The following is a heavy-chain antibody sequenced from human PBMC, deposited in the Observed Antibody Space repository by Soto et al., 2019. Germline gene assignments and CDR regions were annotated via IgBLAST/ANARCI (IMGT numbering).Heavy chain of an antibody. V-gene: IGHV3-11*05. J-gene: IGHJ6*02. Sequence: LRLSCAASGFIFSDYYMSWIRQAPGKGLEWLSYISSSSSFTNYADSVKGRFSISRDNAKNSLYLQMSSLKADDTAVYYCARGGSGSYPGMDVWGQGTTVTVSS. CDR3: ARGGSGSYPGMDV. D-gene: IGHD1-26*01. CDR1: GFIFSDYY. CDR2: ISSSSSFT.